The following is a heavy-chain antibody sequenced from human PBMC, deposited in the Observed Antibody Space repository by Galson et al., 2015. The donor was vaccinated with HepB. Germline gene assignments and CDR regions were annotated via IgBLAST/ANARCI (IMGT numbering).Heavy chain of an antibody. Sequence: SETLSLTCAVYGGSFSGYYWSWIRQPPGKGLEWIGEINHSGSTNYNPSLKSRVTISVDTSKNQFSLKLSSVTAADTAVYYCARLGIGSSSFRVYYYYGMDVWGQGTTVTVSS. CDR2: INHSGST. J-gene: IGHJ6*02. CDR1: GGSFSGYY. V-gene: IGHV4-34*01. CDR3: ARLGIGSSSFRVYYYYGMDV. D-gene: IGHD6-13*01.